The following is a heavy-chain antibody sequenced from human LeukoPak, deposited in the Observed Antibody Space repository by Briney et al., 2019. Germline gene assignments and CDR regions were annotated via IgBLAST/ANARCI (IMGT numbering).Heavy chain of an antibody. Sequence: PSETLSLTCTVSGGSLSSGRYYWRWIRQPAGKGLEGIGRIYTSGSTNYNPSLKSRVTMSVDTSKNQFSLRLSSVTAADTAVYYCARVGWFGVLKGWFDPWGQGTLVTVSS. D-gene: IGHD3-10*01. CDR2: IYTSGST. J-gene: IGHJ5*02. V-gene: IGHV4-61*02. CDR1: GGSLSSGRYY. CDR3: ARVGWFGVLKGWFDP.